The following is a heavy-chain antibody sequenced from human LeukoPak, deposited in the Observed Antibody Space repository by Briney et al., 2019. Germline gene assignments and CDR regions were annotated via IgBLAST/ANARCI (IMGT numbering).Heavy chain of an antibody. CDR2: ISSSGSTI. Sequence: GGSLRLSCAASGFTFSSYEMNWVRQAPGKGLEWVSYISSSGSTIYYADSVKSRFTISRDNAKNSLYLQMNSLRAEDTAVYYCARVTTSSGWLYYFDYWGQGTPVTVSS. V-gene: IGHV3-48*03. CDR1: GFTFSSYE. CDR3: ARVTTSSGWLYYFDY. D-gene: IGHD6-19*01. J-gene: IGHJ4*02.